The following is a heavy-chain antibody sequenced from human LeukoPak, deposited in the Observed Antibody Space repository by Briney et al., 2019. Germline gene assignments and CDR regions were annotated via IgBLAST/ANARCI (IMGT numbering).Heavy chain of an antibody. CDR3: ARGGEYQLLYISDY. V-gene: IGHV1-2*06. Sequence: ASVKVSCKTSGYTFIGYYMDWVRQAPGQGLEWMGRINPNTGDADYAQKFQGRVTMTRDTSITTAYMELSRLTSDDTAVYYCARGGEYQLLYISDYWGQGTLVTVSS. J-gene: IGHJ4*02. D-gene: IGHD2-2*02. CDR1: GYTFIGYY. CDR2: INPNTGDA.